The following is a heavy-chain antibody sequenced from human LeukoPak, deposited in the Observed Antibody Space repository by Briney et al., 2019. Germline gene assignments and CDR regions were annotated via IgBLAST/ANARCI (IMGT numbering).Heavy chain of an antibody. Sequence: GGSLRLSCAASGFTFSGSAMHWVRQASGKGLEWVGRIRSKANSYATAYAASVKGRFTVSRDDSKNTAYLQMNSLKTEDTAVYYCTRPYDSNWFDPWGQGTLVTVSS. J-gene: IGHJ5*02. CDR2: IRSKANSYAT. D-gene: IGHD3-16*01. CDR1: GFTFSGSA. CDR3: TRPYDSNWFDP. V-gene: IGHV3-73*01.